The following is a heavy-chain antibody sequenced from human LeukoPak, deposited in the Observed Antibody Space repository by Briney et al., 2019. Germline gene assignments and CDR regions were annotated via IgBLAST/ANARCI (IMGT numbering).Heavy chain of an antibody. J-gene: IGHJ4*02. CDR3: GRKSAARKTSEFDY. Sequence: EASVKVSCKASGYTFTGYYMHWVRQAPGQGLEWMGWINPNTGGTNYAQKFQGRVTMTRDTSISTAYMELSRLTSDDTAVYYCGRKSAARKTSEFDYWGQGTLVTVSS. D-gene: IGHD6-6*01. V-gene: IGHV1-2*02. CDR2: INPNTGGT. CDR1: GYTFTGYY.